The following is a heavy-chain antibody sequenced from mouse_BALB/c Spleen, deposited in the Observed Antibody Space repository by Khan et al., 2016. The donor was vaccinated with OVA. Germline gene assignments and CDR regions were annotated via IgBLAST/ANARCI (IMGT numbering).Heavy chain of an antibody. V-gene: IGHV1-80*01. D-gene: IGHD2-14*01. Sequence: QVQLKESGAELVRPGSSVKISCKASGYAFSSYWMNWVKPRPGQGLEWIGQIYPGDGVTKYNGKFKGKVTLTADKSSSTAYMQLSSLTSEDSAVYFCARSGYDYFAYWGQGTLVTGSA. CDR3: ARSGYDYFAY. J-gene: IGHJ3*01. CDR2: IYPGDGVT. CDR1: GYAFSSYW.